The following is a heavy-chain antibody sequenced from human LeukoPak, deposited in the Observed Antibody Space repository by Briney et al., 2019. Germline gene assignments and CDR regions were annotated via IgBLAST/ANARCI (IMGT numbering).Heavy chain of an antibody. J-gene: IGHJ4*02. CDR2: IDDSGGST. CDR1: GFTFSNYA. Sequence: GGSLRLSCSASGFTFSNYAMHWVRQAPGKGLEYLWDIDDSGGSTFYTGSVKGRFTISRDNSKNALYLQMSSLRAEDTAMYYCVKQSAGATGYFDYWGQGTLVTVSS. D-gene: IGHD1-26*01. V-gene: IGHV3-64D*06. CDR3: VKQSAGATGYFDY.